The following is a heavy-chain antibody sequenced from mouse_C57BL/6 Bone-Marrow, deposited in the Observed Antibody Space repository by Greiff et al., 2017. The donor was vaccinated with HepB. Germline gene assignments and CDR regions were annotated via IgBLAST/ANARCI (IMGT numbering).Heavy chain of an antibody. CDR1: GSTFSSYG. V-gene: IGHV5-6*02. J-gene: IGHJ2*01. CDR3: ARDRIWYLYYFDY. D-gene: IGHD2-1*01. CDR2: ISSGGSYT. Sequence: ELKLVESGRDLVKPGGSLKLSCAPSGSTFSSYGMSWVRQTPDKRLEWVATISSGGSYTYYTDSVKGRFTISGDNATNTLYLQMSSLKSEDTAMYYCARDRIWYLYYFDYWGQGTTLTVSS.